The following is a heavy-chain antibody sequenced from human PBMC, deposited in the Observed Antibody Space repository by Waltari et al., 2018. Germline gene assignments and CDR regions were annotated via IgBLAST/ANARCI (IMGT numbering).Heavy chain of an antibody. CDR2: ILDDGSNK. CDR3: ARAIDYGGFYFYYYMDV. V-gene: IGHV3-30-3*01. Sequence: QVQLVESGGGVVQPGRSLRLSCAASGFTLSSFTMHWVRQAPGTRLVWVECILDDGSNKNYADAVKGRFTSSRDNSKDTLYLQMNNLRDEDTAVYYCARAIDYGGFYFYYYMDVWGKGTTVTIS. CDR1: GFTLSSFT. J-gene: IGHJ6*03. D-gene: IGHD4-17*01.